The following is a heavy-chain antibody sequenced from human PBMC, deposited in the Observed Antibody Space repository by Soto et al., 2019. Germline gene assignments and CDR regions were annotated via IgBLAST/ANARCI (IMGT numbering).Heavy chain of an antibody. D-gene: IGHD3-22*01. CDR2: ISESGTTI. CDR3: TRSDYDTSGYTDY. V-gene: IGHV3-11*01. Sequence: QVHLVESGGGLVQPGGSLRLSCAASGFAFSAYYMSWIRQAPGKGLEWLSYISESGTTIYYADSVKGRFTISRDNAKNSLYLHMNSLRAEDTAVYYCTRSDYDTSGYTDYWGQGTLVTVSS. CDR1: GFAFSAYY. J-gene: IGHJ4*02.